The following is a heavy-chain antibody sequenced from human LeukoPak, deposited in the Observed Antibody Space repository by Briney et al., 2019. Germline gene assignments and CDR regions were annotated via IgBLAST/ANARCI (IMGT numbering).Heavy chain of an antibody. J-gene: IGHJ4*02. Sequence: GGSLRLSCAASGFTFSSYAMHWVRQAPGKGLEWVAVTSNDGINKYYSDSVKGRLTMSRDNSKNTLYLQMDSLRAEDTAVYYCARDKVSTKGYSSGWSFDYWGQGTLVNVSS. D-gene: IGHD6-19*01. CDR1: GFTFSSYA. V-gene: IGHV3-30*04. CDR3: ARDKVSTKGYSSGWSFDY. CDR2: TSNDGINK.